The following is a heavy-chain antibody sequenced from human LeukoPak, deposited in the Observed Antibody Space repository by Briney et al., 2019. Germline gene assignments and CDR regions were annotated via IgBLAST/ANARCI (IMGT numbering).Heavy chain of an antibody. CDR3: ARDGASRGYSYGYPFDY. Sequence: GGSLRLSCAASGFTVSSNYMSWVRQAPGKGLEWVSVTYSGGSTYYADSVKGRFTISRDNSKNTLYLQMHSLRAEDTAVYYCARDGASRGYSYGYPFDYWGQGTLVAVSS. D-gene: IGHD5-18*01. V-gene: IGHV3-53*01. CDR2: TYSGGST. CDR1: GFTVSSNY. J-gene: IGHJ4*02.